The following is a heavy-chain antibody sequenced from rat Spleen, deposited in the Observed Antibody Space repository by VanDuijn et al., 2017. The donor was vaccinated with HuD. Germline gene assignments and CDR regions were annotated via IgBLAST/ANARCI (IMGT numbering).Heavy chain of an antibody. CDR3: TRANFDY. V-gene: IGHV2S30*01. Sequence: QVQLKESGPGLVQPSQTLSLTCTVSGFSLTGNNVHWVRQPPGKGLEWMGRMRYDGDTYYNSALKSRLSISRDTSKNQVFLKMNSLQTDDTAIYFCTRANFDYWGQGVMVTLSS. J-gene: IGHJ2*01. CDR1: GFSLTGNN. CDR2: MRYDGDT.